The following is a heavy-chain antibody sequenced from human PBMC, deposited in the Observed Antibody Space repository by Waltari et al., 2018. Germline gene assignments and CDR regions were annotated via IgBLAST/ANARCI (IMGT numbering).Heavy chain of an antibody. CDR2: INPGDSET. V-gene: IGHV5-51*01. D-gene: IGHD6-6*01. J-gene: IGHJ4*02. CDR1: GYIFPSYW. Sequence: EVQLVQSGAEVKKPGESLKISCKGSGYIFPSYWIAWVRQMSGKGLEWMGIINPGDSETRFSPSFEGQVTFSVDKSINTAYLQWSSLEASDTAMYYCARMYSSSSPFDSWGQGTLVTVSS. CDR3: ARMYSSSSPFDS.